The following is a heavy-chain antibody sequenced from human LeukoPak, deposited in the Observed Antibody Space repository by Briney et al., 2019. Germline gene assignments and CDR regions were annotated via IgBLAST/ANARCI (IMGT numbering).Heavy chain of an antibody. J-gene: IGHJ4*02. Sequence: ASVKVSCKASGYTFASYAMHWVRQAPGQRLEWMGWINAGNGNTKYSQKFQGRVTITRDTSASTAYMELSSLRSEDTAVYYCARDLSSSWTPFDYWGQGTLVTVSS. CDR2: INAGNGNT. CDR1: GYTFASYA. D-gene: IGHD6-13*01. V-gene: IGHV1-3*01. CDR3: ARDLSSSWTPFDY.